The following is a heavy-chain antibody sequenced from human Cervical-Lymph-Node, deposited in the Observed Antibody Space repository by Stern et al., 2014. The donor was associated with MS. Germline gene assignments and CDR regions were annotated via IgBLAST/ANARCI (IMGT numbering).Heavy chain of an antibody. Sequence: VQLVQSGAEVKKPGSSVKVSCKASGGTFSSYAISWVRQAPGQGLEWMGGIIPIFGTANYAQKFQGRVTITADESTSTAYMELSSLRSEDTAVYYCARSAALALVTRYYYGMDVWGQGTTVTVSS. CDR2: IIPIFGTA. D-gene: IGHD5-18*01. CDR1: GGTFSSYA. V-gene: IGHV1-69*01. CDR3: ARSAALALVTRYYYGMDV. J-gene: IGHJ6*02.